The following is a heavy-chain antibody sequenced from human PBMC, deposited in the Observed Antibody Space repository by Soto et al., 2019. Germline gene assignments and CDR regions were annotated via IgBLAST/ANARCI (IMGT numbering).Heavy chain of an antibody. CDR1: GFSLTTNGVG. J-gene: IGHJ4*02. V-gene: IGHV2-5*02. CDR2: IYRDDDK. CDR3: AHTVARGAYWETFNY. D-gene: IGHD1-26*01. Sequence: QITLKESGPTLVKPTQTLTLTCTVSGFSLTTNGVGVGWFRQPPGKALEWLALIYRDDDKRYRPSLKSRVTNTKDNPKNQVVLTMTNMDPVDTATYYCAHTVARGAYWETFNYWGQGTLVTVSS.